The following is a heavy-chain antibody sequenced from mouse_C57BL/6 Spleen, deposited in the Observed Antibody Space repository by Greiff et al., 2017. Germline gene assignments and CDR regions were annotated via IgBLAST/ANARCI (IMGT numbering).Heavy chain of an antibody. CDR1: GYTFTSYW. CDR3: ARSVYDYDWLAY. J-gene: IGHJ3*01. CDR2: IDPSDSET. V-gene: IGHV1-52*01. D-gene: IGHD2-4*01. Sequence: VQLQQPGAELVRPGSSVKLSCKASGYTFTSYWMHWVKQRPIQGLEWIGNIDPSDSETHYNQKFKDKATLTVDKSSSTAYMHLSSLTSDDSAVYYCARSVYDYDWLAYWGQGTLVTVSA.